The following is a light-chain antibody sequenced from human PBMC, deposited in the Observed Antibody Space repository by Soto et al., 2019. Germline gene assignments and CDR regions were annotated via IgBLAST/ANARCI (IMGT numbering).Light chain of an antibody. CDR3: CSYADGSIYF. J-gene: IGLJ1*01. CDR1: SRDVGAYDY. Sequence: QSVLTQPASVSGSPGQSITISCTGTSRDVGAYDYVSWYLQYPDKAPQLLIYYVDHRPSGVSSRFSGSKSGNTASLTISGLRAEDEGDYYCCSYADGSIYFFGTGT. CDR2: YVD. V-gene: IGLV2-14*03.